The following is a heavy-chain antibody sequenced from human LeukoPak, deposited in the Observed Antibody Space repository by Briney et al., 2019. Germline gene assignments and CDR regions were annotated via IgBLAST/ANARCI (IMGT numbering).Heavy chain of an antibody. Sequence: PGGSLRLSCAASGFTFSSYGMHWVRQAPGKGLEWVSCITGTGGSTYYADSVKGRFTGSRDNSKNTLYLQMNSLRAEDTAVYYCAKALGAGDVRYAFDIWGQGTMVTVSS. J-gene: IGHJ3*02. CDR3: AKALGAGDVRYAFDI. CDR1: GFTFSSYG. D-gene: IGHD3-16*01. CDR2: ITGTGGST. V-gene: IGHV3-23*01.